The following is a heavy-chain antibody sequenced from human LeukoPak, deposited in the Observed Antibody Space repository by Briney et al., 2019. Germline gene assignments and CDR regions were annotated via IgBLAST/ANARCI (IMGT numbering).Heavy chain of an antibody. D-gene: IGHD6-13*01. V-gene: IGHV3-48*03. CDR1: GFTFSSYE. CDR3: AREKNSSSWAFDY. Sequence: PGGSLRFSCAASGFTFSSYEMNWVRQAPGKGLEWVSYISSSGSTIYYADSVKGRFTISRDNAKNSLYLQMNSLRAEDTAVYYCAREKNSSSWAFDYWGQGTLVTVSS. CDR2: ISSSGSTI. J-gene: IGHJ4*02.